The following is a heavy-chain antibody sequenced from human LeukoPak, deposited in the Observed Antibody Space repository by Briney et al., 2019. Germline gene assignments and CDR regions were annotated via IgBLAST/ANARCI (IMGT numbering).Heavy chain of an antibody. CDR1: GFTFSSYA. J-gene: IGHJ5*02. Sequence: GGSLRLSCAASGFTFSSYAMSWVRQAPGKGPEWVAFTRFDDSYKAYGDSVKGRFTISRDNSKNTLYLQMNSLRSDDTAVYYCAKSSAGITWFDPWGQGTLVTVSS. D-gene: IGHD1-1*01. CDR2: TRFDDSYK. V-gene: IGHV3-30*02. CDR3: AKSSAGITWFDP.